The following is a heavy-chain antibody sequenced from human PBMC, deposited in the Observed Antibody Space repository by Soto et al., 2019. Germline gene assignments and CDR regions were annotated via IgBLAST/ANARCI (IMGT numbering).Heavy chain of an antibody. V-gene: IGHV3-11*01. CDR1: GFTFSDYY. CDR3: ARDFSYPGDYVPLTDY. CDR2: ISSRGSTI. J-gene: IGHJ4*02. Sequence: QVQLVESGGGLVKPGGSLRLSCAASGFTFSDYYMSWIRQAPGKGLEWVSYISSRGSTIYYADAVKGRFTISRDNAKNSLYLQMNSLRAEDTAVYYCARDFSYPGDYVPLTDYWGQGTLVTVSS. D-gene: IGHD4-17*01.